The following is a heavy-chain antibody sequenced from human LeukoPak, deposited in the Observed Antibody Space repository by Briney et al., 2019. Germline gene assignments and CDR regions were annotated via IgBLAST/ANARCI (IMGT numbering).Heavy chain of an antibody. V-gene: IGHV1-18*01. Sequence: GASVKVSCKAFGYTFTSYVITCVRQAPGQGLEWMGSISAYNGNTDYADNFQGRVIVTTDTSTSTAYMELRSLRSDDTAVYYCARDSSSVTPSGMDVWGQGTTVAVSS. CDR3: ARDSSSVTPSGMDV. J-gene: IGHJ6*02. D-gene: IGHD3-22*01. CDR1: GYTFTSYV. CDR2: ISAYNGNT.